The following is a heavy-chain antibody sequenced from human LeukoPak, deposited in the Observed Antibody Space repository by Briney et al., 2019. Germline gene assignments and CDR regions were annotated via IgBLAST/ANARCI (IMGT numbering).Heavy chain of an antibody. CDR1: GGSISSYY. Sequence: PSETLSLTCTVSGGSISSYYWSWIRQPPGKGLEWIGYIYYSGSTNYNPSLKSRVTISVDTSKNQFSLRLSSVTAADTAIYYCARRSLIWFGDLHSGEPVLSDWGQGALVTVSS. D-gene: IGHD3-10*01. CDR3: ARRSLIWFGDLHSGEPVLSD. J-gene: IGHJ4*02. CDR2: IYYSGST. V-gene: IGHV4-59*12.